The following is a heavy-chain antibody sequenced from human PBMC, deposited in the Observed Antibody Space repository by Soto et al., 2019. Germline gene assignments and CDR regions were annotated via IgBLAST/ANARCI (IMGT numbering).Heavy chain of an antibody. V-gene: IGHV4-4*07. J-gene: IGHJ4*02. CDR1: GGSISSYY. Sequence: QVQLQESGPGLVKPSETLSLTCTVSGGSISSYYWSWIRQPAGKGLEWIGRIYTSGSTNYNPPLKSRVTMSVGTSKNQFALELSSVTAADTGVYYCVRMDDWNYHFDYWGQGTLVTVSS. CDR2: IYTSGST. D-gene: IGHD1-7*01. CDR3: VRMDDWNYHFDY.